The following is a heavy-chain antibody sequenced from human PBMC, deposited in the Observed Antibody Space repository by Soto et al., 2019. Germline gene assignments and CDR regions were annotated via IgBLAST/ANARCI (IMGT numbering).Heavy chain of an antibody. CDR3: ARGGIAVAGHDAFDI. D-gene: IGHD6-19*01. J-gene: IGHJ3*02. V-gene: IGHV1-69*02. Sequence: QVQLVQSGAEVKKPGSSVKVSCKASGGTFSSYTISWVRQAPGQGLEWMGRIIPILGIANYAQKFQGRVTITADKSTSTADMELSSLRSEDTAVYYCARGGIAVAGHDAFDIWGQGTMVTVSS. CDR1: GGTFSSYT. CDR2: IIPILGIA.